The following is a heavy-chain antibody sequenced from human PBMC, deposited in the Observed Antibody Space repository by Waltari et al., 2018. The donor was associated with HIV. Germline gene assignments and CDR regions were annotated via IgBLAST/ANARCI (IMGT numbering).Heavy chain of an antibody. V-gene: IGHV3-21*05. D-gene: IGHD3-9*01. CDR3: VRTRYFDWPTRNY. Sequence: EVQLVESGGGRVQPGGSLRLSCVASGFTFRSYGMNWVRQTPGMVLGWGSYMSADCSYIYYSDSLKGRFTVSRDNTRGSLYLEMTSLRVEDTGVYYCVRTRYFDWPTRNYWGQGALVTVSS. CDR1: GFTFRSYG. CDR2: MSADCSYI. J-gene: IGHJ4*02.